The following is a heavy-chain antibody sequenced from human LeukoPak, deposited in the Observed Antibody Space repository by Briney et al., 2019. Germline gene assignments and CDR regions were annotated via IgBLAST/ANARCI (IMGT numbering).Heavy chain of an antibody. D-gene: IGHD3-22*01. CDR1: GGSISSYY. V-gene: IGHV4-59*08. J-gene: IGHJ4*02. Sequence: SETLSLTCTVSGGSISSYYWSWIRQPPGKGLEWIGYIYYSGSTNYNPSLKSRVTISVDTSKNQFSLKLSSVTAADTAVYYCARYYYDSPPPSGGTYYFDYWGQGTLVTVSS. CDR3: ARYYYDSPPPSGGTYYFDY. CDR2: IYYSGST.